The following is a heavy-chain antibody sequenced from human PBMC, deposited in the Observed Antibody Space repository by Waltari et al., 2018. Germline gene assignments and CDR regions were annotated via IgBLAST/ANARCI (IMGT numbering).Heavy chain of an antibody. Sequence: QLQLQESGPGLVKPSETLSLTCTVSGGSISSSSYYWGWIRQPPGKGLEWVSYISSSGSTIYYADSVKGRFTISRDNAKNSLYLQMNSLRAEDTAVYYCAREQWLRTGWFDPWGQGTLVTVSS. J-gene: IGHJ5*02. CDR1: GGSISSSSYY. CDR2: ISSSGSTI. V-gene: IGHV3-11*01. D-gene: IGHD6-19*01. CDR3: AREQWLRTGWFDP.